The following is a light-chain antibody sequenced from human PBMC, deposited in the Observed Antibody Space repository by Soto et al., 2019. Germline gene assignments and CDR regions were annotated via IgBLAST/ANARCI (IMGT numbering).Light chain of an antibody. V-gene: IGLV4-69*01. CDR3: QTWGTGTYVV. J-gene: IGLJ2*01. CDR2: LNSDGSH. CDR1: SGHSSYS. Sequence: QLVLTQSPSASASLGASVKLTCTLSSGHSSYSIAWHQQQPEKGPRYLMKLNSDGSHSKGDGIPDRFSGSSSGAERYLTISSLQSEDEADDYCQTWGTGTYVVFGGGTKLTVL.